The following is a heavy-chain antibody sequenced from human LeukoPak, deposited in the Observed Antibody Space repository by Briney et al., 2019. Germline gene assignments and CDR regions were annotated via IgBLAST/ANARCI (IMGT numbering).Heavy chain of an antibody. D-gene: IGHD5-24*01. V-gene: IGHV4-59*01. CDR3: ARDAEMATPYYFAMDV. CDR2: IYYSGSN. J-gene: IGHJ6*02. CDR1: GGSISSYY. Sequence: SETLSLTCTVSGGSISSYYWSWIRQPPGKGLEWIGYIYYSGSNDYNPSLKSRVTISLDTSKNQFSLRLSSVTAADTAAYYCARDAEMATPYYFAMDVWGQGTTVTVSS.